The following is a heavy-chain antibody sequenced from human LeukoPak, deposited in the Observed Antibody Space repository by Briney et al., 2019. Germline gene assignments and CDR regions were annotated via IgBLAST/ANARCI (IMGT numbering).Heavy chain of an antibody. J-gene: IGHJ6*03. CDR1: GFTFSSYW. CDR2: INSDGSST. V-gene: IGHV3-74*01. Sequence: GGSLRLSCAASGFTFSSYWMHWVRQAPGKGLVWVSRINSDGSSTSYADSVKGRFTISRDNAKNTLYLPMNSLRAEDTAVYYCARVASGYYYYYMDVWGKGTTVTISS. CDR3: ARVASGYYYYYMDV.